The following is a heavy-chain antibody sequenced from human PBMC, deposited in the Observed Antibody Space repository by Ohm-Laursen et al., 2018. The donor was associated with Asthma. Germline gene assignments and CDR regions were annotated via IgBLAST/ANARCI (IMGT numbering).Heavy chain of an antibody. CDR3: AREHCSGGGCYSGYFDY. V-gene: IGHV1-69*01. CDR2: ITPILGGSIPIFGPA. J-gene: IGHJ4*02. Sequence: SSVKVSCNASGGTFSSYAISWVRQAPGQGLEWMGGITPILGGSIPIFGPANYAQKFQGRVTITADESTGTTYMEVSSLRSEDTAVYYCAREHCSGGGCYSGYFDYWGQGTPVTVSS. D-gene: IGHD2-15*01. CDR1: GGTFSSYA.